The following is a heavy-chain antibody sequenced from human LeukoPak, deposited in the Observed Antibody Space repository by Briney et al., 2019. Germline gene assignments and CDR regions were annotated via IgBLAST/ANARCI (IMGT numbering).Heavy chain of an antibody. J-gene: IGHJ6*02. Sequence: ASVKVSCKASGYSFTGYYMDWVRQAPGQGLGWMGRINPNSGGTNYAQKVQGRVTMTRDTAISTAYMELSRLRSDDPAVYYRARGSLGWRTNGYGMAVWGQGTTVTVSS. V-gene: IGHV1-2*06. CDR3: ARGSLGWRTNGYGMAV. D-gene: IGHD2-8*01. CDR1: GYSFTGYY. CDR2: INPNSGGT.